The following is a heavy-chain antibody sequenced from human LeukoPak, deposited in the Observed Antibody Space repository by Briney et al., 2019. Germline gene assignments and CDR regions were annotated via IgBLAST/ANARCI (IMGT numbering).Heavy chain of an antibody. Sequence: SETLSLTCTVSGGSISGYYWNLIRQPPGKGLEWIGYVHYTGTTNYSPSLKSRVTISVDTSKNQFSLTLSSVTAADTAVYYCARTQGGFYGMDVWGQGTTVTVSS. CDR3: ARTQGGFYGMDV. D-gene: IGHD1-26*01. J-gene: IGHJ6*02. V-gene: IGHV4-59*01. CDR2: VHYTGTT. CDR1: GGSISGYY.